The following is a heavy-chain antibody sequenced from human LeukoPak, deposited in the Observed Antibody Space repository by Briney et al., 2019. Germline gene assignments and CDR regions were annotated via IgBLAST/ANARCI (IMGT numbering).Heavy chain of an antibody. CDR1: GFTFSSYA. CDR2: ISGSGGST. CDR3: ATAGSSSGYLFVGY. J-gene: IGHJ4*02. Sequence: GGSLKLPCAASGFTFSSYAKSWVRQAPGKGLEWVSAISGSGGSTYYADSVKGRFTISRDNSKNTLYLQMNSLRAEDTAVYYCATAGSSSGYLFVGYWGKGNMVTVSS. D-gene: IGHD3-22*01. V-gene: IGHV3-23*01.